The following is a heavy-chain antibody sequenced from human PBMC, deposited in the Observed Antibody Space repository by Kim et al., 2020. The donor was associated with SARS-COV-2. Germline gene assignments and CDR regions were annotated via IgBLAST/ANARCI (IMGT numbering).Heavy chain of an antibody. V-gene: IGHV4-39*01. J-gene: IGHJ4*02. CDR3: ARRVGYFDWLLSYYFDY. D-gene: IGHD3-9*01. CDR1: GGSISSSSYY. Sequence: SETLSLTCTVSGGSISSSSYYWGWIRQPPGKGLEWFGSIYFSGGTYYNPSHKSRVTISVETSKNQFSLKLSPVTAADTAVYYCARRVGYFDWLLSYYFDYWGQGTLVTVSS. CDR2: IYFSGGT.